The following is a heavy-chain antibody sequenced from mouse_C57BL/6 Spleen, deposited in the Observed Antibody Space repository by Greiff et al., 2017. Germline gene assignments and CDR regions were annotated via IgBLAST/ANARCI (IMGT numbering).Heavy chain of an antibody. V-gene: IGHV1-15*01. J-gene: IGHJ3*01. CDR3: TRNYGNYGRWFAY. CDR1: GYTFTDYE. Sequence: VQLQQSGAELVRPGASVTLSCKASGYTFTDYEMHWVKQTPVHGLEWIGAIDPETGGTAYNQKFKGKAILTADKASSTAYMELRSLTSEDSAVYYCTRNYGNYGRWFAYWGQGTLVTVSA. D-gene: IGHD2-1*01. CDR2: IDPETGGT.